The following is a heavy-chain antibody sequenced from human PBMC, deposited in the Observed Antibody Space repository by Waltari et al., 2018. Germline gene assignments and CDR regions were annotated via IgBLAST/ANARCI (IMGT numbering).Heavy chain of an antibody. Sequence: QVQLQESGPGLVKPSETLSLTCTVSGGSISSYYWSWIRQPAGKGLEWIGRIYTSGRTNYNPSLKRRVTMSVDTSKNQFSLKRSSVTAADTAVYYCARDIGYSSGWYTPTCMDVWGQGTTVTVSS. D-gene: IGHD6-19*01. CDR2: IYTSGRT. V-gene: IGHV4-4*07. CDR1: GGSISSYY. CDR3: ARDIGYSSGWYTPTCMDV. J-gene: IGHJ6*02.